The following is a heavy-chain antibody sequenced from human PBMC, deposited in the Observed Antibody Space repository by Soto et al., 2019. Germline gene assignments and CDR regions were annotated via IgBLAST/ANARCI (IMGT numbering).Heavy chain of an antibody. CDR3: ASDLVGASDSYGLDV. CDR1: GFTFSNYG. Sequence: GGSLRLSCAASGFTFSNYGMHWVRQAPGKGLEWVAIIWHDGNNKYYADSVRGRFIISRDNSKNRLYLQMNSLRAEDTAVHYCASDLVGASDSYGLDVWGQGTPVTAP. CDR2: IWHDGNNK. J-gene: IGHJ6*02. D-gene: IGHD1-26*01. V-gene: IGHV3-33*01.